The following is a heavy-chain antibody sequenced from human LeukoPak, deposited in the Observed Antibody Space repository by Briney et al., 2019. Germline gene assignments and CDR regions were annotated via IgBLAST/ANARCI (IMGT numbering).Heavy chain of an antibody. CDR3: ATWRDGYNWGYFDY. D-gene: IGHD5-24*01. J-gene: IGHJ4*02. V-gene: IGHV4-34*01. CDR2: INHSGST. Sequence: PSETLSLTCAVYGGSFSGYYWSWIRQPPGKGLEWIGEINHSGSTNYNPSLESRVTISVDTSKNQFSLKLSSVTAADTAVYYCATWRDGYNWGYFDYWGQGTLVTVSS. CDR1: GGSFSGYY.